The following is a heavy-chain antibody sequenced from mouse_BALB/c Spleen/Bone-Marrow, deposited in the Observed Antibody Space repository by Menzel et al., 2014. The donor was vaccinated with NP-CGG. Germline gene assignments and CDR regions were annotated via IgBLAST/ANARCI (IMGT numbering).Heavy chain of an antibody. V-gene: IGHV3-8*02. J-gene: IGHJ2*01. Sequence: EVQGVESGPSLVKPPQTLSLTCSVTGDSITSSYWNWIRKFPGNKLEYMGYMSYSGNAYYNPSLKSRISLTRDTSKNQYYLQLNSVTTEDTATYFCARGNGYHFDYWGQGTTLTVSS. CDR1: GDSITSSY. CDR2: MSYSGNA. CDR3: ARGNGYHFDY. D-gene: IGHD1-2*01.